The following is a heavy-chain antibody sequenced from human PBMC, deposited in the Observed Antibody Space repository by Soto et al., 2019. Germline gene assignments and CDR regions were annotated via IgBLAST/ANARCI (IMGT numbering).Heavy chain of an antibody. V-gene: IGHV1-18*01. CDR1: GNTLASHG. Sequence: VKVSCKASGNTLASHGFSWVRQAPGQGLEWMGWISGFNGQTNYALKFQGRVTLTTDTSTSTAYMELRSLRSDDTAVYFCARVDPRGVAVVRDYWGQGTLVTVSS. CDR3: ARVDPRGVAVVRDY. D-gene: IGHD3-10*01. J-gene: IGHJ4*02. CDR2: ISGFNGQT.